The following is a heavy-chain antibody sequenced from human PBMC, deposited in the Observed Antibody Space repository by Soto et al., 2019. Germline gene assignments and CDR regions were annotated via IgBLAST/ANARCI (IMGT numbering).Heavy chain of an antibody. V-gene: IGHV1-3*01. Sequence: GASVKVSCKASGYPFTRIAMHWVRQAPGQRLEWMGWIHAGNGNTKYSQKFQGRVTFTRDTSASTGYMEVSSLRSEDTAVYYCARPCTGGTCFHLDYWGQGTQVTVSS. D-gene: IGHD2-8*02. CDR3: ARPCTGGTCFHLDY. J-gene: IGHJ4*02. CDR1: GYPFTRIA. CDR2: IHAGNGNT.